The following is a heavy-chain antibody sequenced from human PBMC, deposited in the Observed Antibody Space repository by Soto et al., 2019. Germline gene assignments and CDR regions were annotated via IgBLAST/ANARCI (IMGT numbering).Heavy chain of an antibody. V-gene: IGHV1-69*01. CDR2: IIPIFRTA. CDR1: GGTFSSHA. CDR3: ARGETYLGV. J-gene: IGHJ6*02. D-gene: IGHD3-16*01. Sequence: SVKGYCRASGGTFSSHAMSWVRQAPGQGLEWMGGIIPIFRTANYAQNLQGRVTITADESTSTAYMELSSLRSEDTAVYYCARGETYLGVWGQGTTVTVSS.